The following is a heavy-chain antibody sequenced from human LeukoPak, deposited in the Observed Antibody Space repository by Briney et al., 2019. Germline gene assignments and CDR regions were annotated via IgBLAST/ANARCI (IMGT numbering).Heavy chain of an antibody. D-gene: IGHD3-16*02. CDR2: IYTSGST. J-gene: IGHJ4*02. V-gene: IGHV4-61*02. Sequence: SETLSLTCTVSGDSISSGNYYWSWIRQPAGKGLEWIGRIYTSGSTNYNPSLKSRVTISVDTSKNQFSLKLSSVTAADTAVYYCARHNKYYDYVWGSYPLDYWGQGTLVTVSS. CDR3: ARHNKYYDYVWGSYPLDY. CDR1: GDSISSGNYY.